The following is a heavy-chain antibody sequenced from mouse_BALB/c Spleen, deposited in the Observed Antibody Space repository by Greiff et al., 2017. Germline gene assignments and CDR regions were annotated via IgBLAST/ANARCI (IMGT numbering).Heavy chain of an antibody. CDR2: INPYNDGT. D-gene: IGHD2-12*01. J-gene: IGHJ1*01. V-gene: IGHV1-14*01. CDR3: ARVLLVYWYFDV. CDR1: GYTFTSYV. Sequence: VQLQQSGPELVKPGASVKMSCKASGYTFTSYVMHWVKQTPGQGLEWIGYINPYNDGTKYNEKFKGKATLTSDKSSSTAYMELSSLTSEDSAVYYCARVLLVYWYFDVWGAGTTVTVSS.